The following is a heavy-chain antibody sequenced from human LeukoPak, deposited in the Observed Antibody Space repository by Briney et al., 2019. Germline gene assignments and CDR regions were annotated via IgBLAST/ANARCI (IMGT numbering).Heavy chain of an antibody. CDR2: ISGSGGST. CDR3: TRLDYGSDY. Sequence: GGSLRLSCAASGFTFSSYAMSWVRQAPGKGLEWVPAISGSGGSTYYADSVKGRFTISRDNSKNTLYLQMNSLRAEDTAVYYCTRLDYGSDYWGQGTQVIVSS. J-gene: IGHJ4*02. V-gene: IGHV3-23*01. D-gene: IGHD3-10*01. CDR1: GFTFSSYA.